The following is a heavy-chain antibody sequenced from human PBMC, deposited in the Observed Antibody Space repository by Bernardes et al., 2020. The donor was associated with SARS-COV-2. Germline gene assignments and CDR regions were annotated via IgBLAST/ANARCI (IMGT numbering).Heavy chain of an antibody. CDR1: GGSIASHTYY. CDR3: ATASGYYNFDY. Sequence: SETLSLTCTVSGGSIASHTYYWGWVRQPPGKGLEWIGSVYYSGSSYYNPSLKSRLTISVDTSKNQFSLKLSSVTAADTAVYYCATASGYYNFDYWGQGTLVTVSS. CDR2: VYYSGSS. J-gene: IGHJ4*02. D-gene: IGHD3-3*01. V-gene: IGHV4-39*01.